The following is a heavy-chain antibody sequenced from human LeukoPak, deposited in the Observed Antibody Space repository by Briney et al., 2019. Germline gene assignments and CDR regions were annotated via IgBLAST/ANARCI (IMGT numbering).Heavy chain of an antibody. D-gene: IGHD3-22*01. CDR2: IFSGGAT. CDR3: AKESYGYSSLFDY. Sequence: GGPLRLSCAASGFTVSSNYMNWVRQAPGKGLEWVSVIFSGGATYYADSVKGRFTISRDDSKNTLHLQMNSLRVDDAAVYYCAKESYGYSSLFDYWGQGTLVTVSS. V-gene: IGHV3-53*01. CDR1: GFTVSSNY. J-gene: IGHJ4*02.